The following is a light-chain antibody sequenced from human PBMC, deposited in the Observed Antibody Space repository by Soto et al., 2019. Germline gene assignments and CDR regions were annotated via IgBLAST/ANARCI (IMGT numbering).Light chain of an antibody. V-gene: IGLV1-44*01. Sequence: ELTQPPSASGTPGQRVTVSCSGSSSNIASNTVNWYQQLPGTAPKLLIYSNGQRPSGVPDRFSGSKSGTSASLAITGLQAEDEADYYCQSYDNSLSVYVFGTGTKVTVL. CDR3: QSYDNSLSVYV. CDR2: SNG. J-gene: IGLJ1*01. CDR1: SSNIASNT.